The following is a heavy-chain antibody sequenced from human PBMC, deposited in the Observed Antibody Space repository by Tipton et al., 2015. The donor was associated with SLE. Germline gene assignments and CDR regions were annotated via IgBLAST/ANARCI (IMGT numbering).Heavy chain of an antibody. V-gene: IGHV4-39*02. J-gene: IGHJ3*01. Sequence: TLSLTCTVSGGSIISSSYYWGWIRQPPGKGLEYIGSTYYSGSPYYNPSLKSRITISVDTSKNQFNLKLRSVTVVDTAMYYCAREHISSLRDAFEVWGQGTMVTVS. CDR3: AREHISSLRDAFEV. CDR2: TYYSGSP. D-gene: IGHD2-15*01. CDR1: GGSIISSSYY.